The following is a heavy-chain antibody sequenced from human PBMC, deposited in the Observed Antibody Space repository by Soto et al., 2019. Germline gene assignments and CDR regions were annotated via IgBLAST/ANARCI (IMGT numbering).Heavy chain of an antibody. J-gene: IGHJ4*02. Sequence: SVKVSCKASGGTFSSYAISWVRQAPGQGLEWMGGTIPIFGTANYAQKFQGRVTITADESTSTAYMELSSLRSEDTAVYYCARDRGYCSSTSCYGNFDYWGQGTLVTVSS. CDR3: ARDRGYCSSTSCYGNFDY. CDR2: TIPIFGTA. D-gene: IGHD2-2*03. V-gene: IGHV1-69*13. CDR1: GGTFSSYA.